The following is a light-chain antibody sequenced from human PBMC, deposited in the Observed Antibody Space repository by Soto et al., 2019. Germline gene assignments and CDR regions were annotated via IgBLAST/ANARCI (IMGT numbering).Light chain of an antibody. CDR3: QKLHNFPLT. V-gene: IGKV1-9*01. CDR2: AAS. CDR1: QGISSS. J-gene: IGKJ5*01. Sequence: DIQLTQSPSFLSASVGDRVTITCRASQGISSSFAWYQQKPGEAPRLLIYAASTLQSGVPSRFSGSGYGTEFTLTISSLQPDDFASYYCQKLHNFPLTFGQGTRLEIK.